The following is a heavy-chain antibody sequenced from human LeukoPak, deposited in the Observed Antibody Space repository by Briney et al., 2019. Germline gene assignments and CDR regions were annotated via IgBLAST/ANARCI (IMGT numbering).Heavy chain of an antibody. CDR2: ISGSGGST. Sequence: GGSLRLSCAASGFTFSSYAMSWVRQAPGKGLEWVSAISGSGGSTYYADSVKGRFTISRDNTKNTLSLQMNSLRAEDTAVYYCAKEVIANYYYYYMDVWGKGTTVTVSS. D-gene: IGHD2-21*01. J-gene: IGHJ6*03. CDR3: AKEVIANYYYYYMDV. V-gene: IGHV3-23*01. CDR1: GFTFSSYA.